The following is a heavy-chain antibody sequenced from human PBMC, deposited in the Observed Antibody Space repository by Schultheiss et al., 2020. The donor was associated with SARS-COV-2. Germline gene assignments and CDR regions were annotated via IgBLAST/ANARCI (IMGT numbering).Heavy chain of an antibody. V-gene: IGHV3-21*01. CDR1: GFTFSSYA. Sequence: GGSLRLSCAASGFTFSSYAMSWVRQAPGKGLEWVSSISFSSSYQTYADSVKGRFTISRDNAKKSLYLQMNSLRAEDTAVYYCAREDYYGSGSPGADYWGQGTLVTVSS. J-gene: IGHJ4*02. CDR3: AREDYYGSGSPGADY. D-gene: IGHD3-10*01. CDR2: ISFSSSYQ.